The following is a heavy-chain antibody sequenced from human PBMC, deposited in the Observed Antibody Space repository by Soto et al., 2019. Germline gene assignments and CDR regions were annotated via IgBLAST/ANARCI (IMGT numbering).Heavy chain of an antibody. Sequence: GGSLRLSCAASGFTFSSYAMSWVRQAPGKGLEWVSAISGSGGSTYYADSVKGRFTISRDNSKNTLYLQMNSLRAEDTAVYYCAREKGKVVPAAMERLYNWFDPWGQGTLVTVSS. V-gene: IGHV3-23*01. CDR1: GFTFSSYA. J-gene: IGHJ5*02. CDR3: AREKGKVVPAAMERLYNWFDP. CDR2: ISGSGGST. D-gene: IGHD2-2*01.